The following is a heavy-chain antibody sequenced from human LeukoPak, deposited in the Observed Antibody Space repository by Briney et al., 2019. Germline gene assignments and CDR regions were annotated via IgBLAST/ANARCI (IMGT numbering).Heavy chain of an antibody. CDR2: INHSGST. J-gene: IGHJ6*03. V-gene: IGHV4-34*01. Sequence: PSETLSLTCAVYGGSFSGYYWSWIRQPPGKGLEWIGEINHSGSTNYNPSLKSRVTISVDTSKNQFSLKLSSVTAADTAVYYCAREVWNYYGSGSYYRYYYYMDVWGKGTTVTISS. CDR1: GGSFSGYY. CDR3: AREVWNYYGSGSYYRYYYYMDV. D-gene: IGHD3-10*01.